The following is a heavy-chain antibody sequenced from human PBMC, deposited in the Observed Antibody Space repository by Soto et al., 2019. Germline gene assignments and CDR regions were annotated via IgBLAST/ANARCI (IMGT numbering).Heavy chain of an antibody. V-gene: IGHV1-46*01. CDR3: ARDEYSGYDWGPADY. J-gene: IGHJ4*02. D-gene: IGHD5-12*01. CDR2: INPSDGST. CDR1: GYTFTSYY. Sequence: WGSLRLSCKASGYTFTSYYMHWVRQAPGQGLEWMGWINPSDGSTSYAQKLQGRVTMTTDTSTSTAYMELRSLRSDDTAVYYCARDEYSGYDWGPADYWGQGTLVNVSS.